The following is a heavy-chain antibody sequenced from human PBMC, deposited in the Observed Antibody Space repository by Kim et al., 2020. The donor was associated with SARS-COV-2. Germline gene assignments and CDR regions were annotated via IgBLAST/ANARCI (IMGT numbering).Heavy chain of an antibody. CDR1: GFSLSRHA. CDR3: ARDSGDSGIYLDY. CDR2: MSYDGSRK. J-gene: IGHJ4*02. D-gene: IGHD3-10*01. Sequence: GGSLRLSCAAFGFSLSRHAMHWVRQAPGKGLEWVSVMSYDGSRKHYADSVKGRFNISRDNSKYTVYLQMNSLRVEDTALYYCARDSGDSGIYLDYWGPGT. V-gene: IGHV3-30*04.